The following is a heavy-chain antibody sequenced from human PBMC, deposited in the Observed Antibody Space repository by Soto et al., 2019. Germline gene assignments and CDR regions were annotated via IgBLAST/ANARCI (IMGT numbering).Heavy chain of an antibody. D-gene: IGHD6-19*01. J-gene: IGHJ5*02. CDR1: GYTFTSYG. V-gene: IGHV1-18*01. Sequence: QVQLVQSGAEVKKPGASVKVSCKASGYTFTSYGISWVRQAPGQGLEWMGWISAYNGNTNYAQKLQGRVTMTTDTSTSTAYMELRSLRSDDTAVYYCSRVTYSSGWYILEEGWFDPWGQGTLVTVSS. CDR3: SRVTYSSGWYILEEGWFDP. CDR2: ISAYNGNT.